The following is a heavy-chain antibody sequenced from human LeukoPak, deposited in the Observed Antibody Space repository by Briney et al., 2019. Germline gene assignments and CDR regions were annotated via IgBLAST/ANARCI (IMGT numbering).Heavy chain of an antibody. Sequence: SETLSLTCAVYGGSFSGYYWSWIRQPPGKGLEWIGEINHSGSTNYNPSLKGRVTISVDTSKNQFSLKLSSVTAADTAVYYCARGRDFVFGYWGQGTLVTVSS. V-gene: IGHV4-34*01. D-gene: IGHD3-16*02. CDR2: INHSGST. CDR1: GGSFSGYY. CDR3: ARGRDFVFGY. J-gene: IGHJ4*02.